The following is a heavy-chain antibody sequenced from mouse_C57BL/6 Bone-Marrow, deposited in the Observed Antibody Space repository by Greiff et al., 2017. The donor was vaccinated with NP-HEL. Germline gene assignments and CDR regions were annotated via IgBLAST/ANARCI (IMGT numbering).Heavy chain of an antibody. CDR2: IWGVGST. CDR1: GFSLTSYG. CDR3: ASDKGTGSFAY. V-gene: IGHV2-6*01. J-gene: IGHJ3*01. Sequence: VKLVESGPGLVAPSQSLSITCTVSGFSLTSYGVDWVRQSPGKGLEWLGVIWGVGSTNYNSALKSRLSISKDNSKSQVFLKMNSLQTDDTAMYYCASDKGTGSFAYWGQGTLVTVSA. D-gene: IGHD4-1*01.